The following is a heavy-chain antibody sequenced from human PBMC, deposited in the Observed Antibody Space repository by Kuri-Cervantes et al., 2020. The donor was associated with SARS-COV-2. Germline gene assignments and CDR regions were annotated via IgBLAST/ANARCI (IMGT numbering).Heavy chain of an antibody. CDR2: IRSKANSYAT. CDR1: GFTFSGSA. Sequence: GESLKISCAASGFTFSGSAMHWVRQASGKGLEWVGRIRSKANSYATAYAASVKGRFTISRDDSKNTAYLQVNSLKTEDTAVYYCTRHVGRIAVAGTDYYYGMDVWGQGTTVTVSS. J-gene: IGHJ6*02. V-gene: IGHV3-73*01. D-gene: IGHD6-19*01. CDR3: TRHVGRIAVAGTDYYYGMDV.